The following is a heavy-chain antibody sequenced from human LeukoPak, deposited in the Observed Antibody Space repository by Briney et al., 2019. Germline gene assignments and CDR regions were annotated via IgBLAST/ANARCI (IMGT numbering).Heavy chain of an antibody. CDR3: ARVEYSSATDYYYYYMDV. J-gene: IGHJ6*03. V-gene: IGHV3-7*01. Sequence: GGSLRLSCAASGFTFSSYWMSWVRQAPGKGLEWVANIKQDGSEKYYVDSVKGRFTISRDNAKNSLYLQMNSLRAEDTAVYYCARVEYSSATDYYYYYMDVWGKGTTVTVSS. CDR1: GFTFSSYW. CDR2: IKQDGSEK. D-gene: IGHD6-6*01.